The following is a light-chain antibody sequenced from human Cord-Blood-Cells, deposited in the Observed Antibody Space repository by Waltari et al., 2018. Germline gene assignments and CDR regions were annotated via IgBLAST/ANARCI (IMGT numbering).Light chain of an antibody. V-gene: IGKV1-8*01. CDR2: AAS. Sequence: TQSPSSLSASTGDRVTITCRASQGISSYLAWYQQKPGKAPKLLIYAASTLQSGVPSRFSGSGSGTDFTLTISCLQSEDFATYYCQQYYSYPPWTFGQGTKVEIK. J-gene: IGKJ1*01. CDR3: QQYYSYPPWT. CDR1: QGISSY.